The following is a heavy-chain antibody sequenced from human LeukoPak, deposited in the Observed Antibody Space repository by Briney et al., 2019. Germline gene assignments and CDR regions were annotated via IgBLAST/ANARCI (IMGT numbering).Heavy chain of an antibody. V-gene: IGHV3-30*03. D-gene: IGHD1-14*01. CDR3: ARARTSWHGASVDY. CDR1: GFNFSGHA. CDR2: ISYNGVNK. J-gene: IGHJ4*02. Sequence: GRSLRLSCTASGFNFSGHAMHWVRQTPGKGLEWVAVISYNGVNKNYGDFVTGRFTISRDNSRNPVYGQMDSLRSEDTAVYYCARARTSWHGASVDYWGQGTLVTVSS.